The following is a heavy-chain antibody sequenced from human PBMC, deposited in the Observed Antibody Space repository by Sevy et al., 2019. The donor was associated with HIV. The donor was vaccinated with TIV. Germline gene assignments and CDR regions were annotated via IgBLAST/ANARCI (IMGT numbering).Heavy chain of an antibody. CDR1: GYTFTDYF. CDR2: INPKSGGT. V-gene: IGHV1-2*02. CDR3: ARVLRSSSGTDY. Sequence: ASVKVSCKASGYTFTDYFMHWVRQAPGQGLEWMGWINPKSGGTNYAQKFQGRVTMTRDTSISTAYMELTRLRSDDTAVYYCARVLRSSSGTDYWGQGTLVTVSS. J-gene: IGHJ4*02. D-gene: IGHD6-6*01.